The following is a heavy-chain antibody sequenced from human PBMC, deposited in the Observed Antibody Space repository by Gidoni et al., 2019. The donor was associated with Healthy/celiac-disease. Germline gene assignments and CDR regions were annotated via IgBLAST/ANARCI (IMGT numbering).Heavy chain of an antibody. CDR1: GFTFSSYD. D-gene: IGHD7-27*01. Sequence: EVQLVESGGGLVQPGGSLRLSCAASGFTFSSYDMHWVRQATGKGLEGVSAIGTAGDTYYPGSVKGRFTISRENAKNSLYLQMNSLRAGDTAVYYCARSWGHDAFDIWGQGTMVTVSS. J-gene: IGHJ3*02. CDR2: IGTAGDT. CDR3: ARSWGHDAFDI. V-gene: IGHV3-13*01.